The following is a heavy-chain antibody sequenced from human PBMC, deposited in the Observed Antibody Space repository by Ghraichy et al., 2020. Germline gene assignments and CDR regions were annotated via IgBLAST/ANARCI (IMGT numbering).Heavy chain of an antibody. D-gene: IGHD2-2*01. V-gene: IGHV4-34*01. CDR2: INHSGST. CDR3: ARISGYKGRRLPYCSSTSCYPAFDI. CDR1: GGSFSGYY. J-gene: IGHJ3*02. Sequence: SETLSLTCAVYGGSFSGYYWSWIRQPPGKGLEWIGEINHSGSTNYNPSLKSRVTISVDTSKNQFSLKLSSVTAADTAVYYCARISGYKGRRLPYCSSTSCYPAFDIWGQGTMVTVSS.